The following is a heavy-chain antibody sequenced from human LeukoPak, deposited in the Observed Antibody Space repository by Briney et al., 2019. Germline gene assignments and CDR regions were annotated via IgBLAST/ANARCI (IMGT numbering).Heavy chain of an antibody. CDR3: ARRGDTPMIGDH. V-gene: IGHV3-48*01. CDR1: GFTFSSYG. J-gene: IGHJ4*02. Sequence: PGGSLRLSCAAAGFTFSSYGMNWVRQAPGKGLEWLSYLSNTGNIHYAQSVKGRFTISRDNAKNSLYLQMDGLRAEDTAVYYCARRGDTPMIGDHWGQGILVTVAS. D-gene: IGHD5-18*01. CDR2: LSNTGNI.